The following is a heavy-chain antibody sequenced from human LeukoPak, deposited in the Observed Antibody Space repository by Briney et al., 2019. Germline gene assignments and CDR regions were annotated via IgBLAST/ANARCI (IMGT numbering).Heavy chain of an antibody. Sequence: GGSLRLSCAASGLTFSSYWMHWVRQAPGKGLVWVSRINTDGSSTTYADSVKGRFTISRDNANNTLYLQMNSLRAEDTAVYYCARSAYHYDSRSYWDYWGQGTLVTVSS. J-gene: IGHJ4*02. V-gene: IGHV3-74*01. D-gene: IGHD3-10*01. CDR2: INTDGSST. CDR1: GLTFSSYW. CDR3: ARSAYHYDSRSYWDY.